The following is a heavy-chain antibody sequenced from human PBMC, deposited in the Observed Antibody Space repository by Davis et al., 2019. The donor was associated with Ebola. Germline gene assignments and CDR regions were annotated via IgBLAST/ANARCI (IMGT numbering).Heavy chain of an antibody. CDR2: VYYNGAT. J-gene: IGHJ5*02. CDR1: GGSISTTNFY. Sequence: SETLSLTCTVSGGSISTTNFYWGWVRQPPGKGLEWIGTVYYNGATQYNPSLKSRVTISVDTSKNQFSLKLNSVTAADTAVYYCARDRGGCSGGSCFSPSWFDPWGQGTLVTVSS. CDR3: ARDRGGCSGGSCFSPSWFDP. V-gene: IGHV4-39*07. D-gene: IGHD2-15*01.